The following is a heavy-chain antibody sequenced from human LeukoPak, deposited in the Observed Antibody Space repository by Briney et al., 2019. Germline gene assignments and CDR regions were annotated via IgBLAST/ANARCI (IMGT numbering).Heavy chain of an antibody. CDR3: ARSRGMSKNDKNLLY. CDR2: IKGSDNYI. D-gene: IGHD6-13*01. J-gene: IGHJ4*02. V-gene: IGHV3-21*06. Sequence: GGSLRLSCAASGFSFSAYTLNWVRQSPGKGLEWVSSIKGSDNYIYNADSVAGRFTVSTDDAQNSIHLQMNSLRVEDTAIYYCARSRGMSKNDKNLLYCGQGILVTVSS. CDR1: GFSFSAYT.